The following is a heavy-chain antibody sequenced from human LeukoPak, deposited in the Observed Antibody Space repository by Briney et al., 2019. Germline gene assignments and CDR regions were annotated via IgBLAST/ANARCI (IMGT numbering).Heavy chain of an antibody. V-gene: IGHV5-51*01. J-gene: IGHJ3*02. CDR1: GYSFTSYW. CDR2: IYPGDSDA. CDR3: ASGSSGYYGAFDI. D-gene: IGHD3-22*01. Sequence: GESLKISCKGSGYSFTSYWIGWVRQMPGNGLEWMGLIYPGDSDARYSPSFQGQVTISADKSISTAYLQWSSLKASDTAMYYCASGSSGYYGAFDIWGQGTMVTVPS.